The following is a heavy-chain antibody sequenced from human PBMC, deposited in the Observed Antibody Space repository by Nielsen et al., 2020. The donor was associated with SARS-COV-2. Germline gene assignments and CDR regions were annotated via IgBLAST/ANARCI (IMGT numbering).Heavy chain of an antibody. CDR2: INSDGSST. D-gene: IGHD4-17*01. V-gene: IGHV3-74*01. CDR3: AREGGAVTTGGFDY. Sequence: WIRQPPGKGLVWVSRINSDGSSTSYADSVKGRFTISRDNAKNTLYLQMNSLRAEDTAVYYCAREGGAVTTGGFDYWGQGTLVTVSS. J-gene: IGHJ4*02.